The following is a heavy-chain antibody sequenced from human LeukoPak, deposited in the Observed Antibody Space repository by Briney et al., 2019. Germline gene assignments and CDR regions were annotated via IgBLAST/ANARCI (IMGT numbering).Heavy chain of an antibody. V-gene: IGHV4-34*01. Sequence: SETLSLTCAVYGGSFSGYYWSWIRQPPGKGLEWIGEINHSGSTNYNPSLKSRVTISVDKSKNQFSLKLSSVTAADTAVYYCARGVAAAGTLPFFDYWGQGTLVTVSS. J-gene: IGHJ4*02. CDR1: GGSFSGYY. CDR3: ARGVAAAGTLPFFDY. D-gene: IGHD6-13*01. CDR2: INHSGST.